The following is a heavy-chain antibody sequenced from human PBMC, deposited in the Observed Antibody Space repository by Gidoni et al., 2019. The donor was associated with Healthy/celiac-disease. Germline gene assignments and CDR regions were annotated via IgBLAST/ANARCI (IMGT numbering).Heavy chain of an antibody. J-gene: IGHJ4*02. CDR3: AKEIPDYGDYVFDY. V-gene: IGHV3-23*01. CDR1: GFLFSTSV. D-gene: IGHD4-17*01. Sequence: EVQLLESGGGLVQPGGSLRLCCAASGFLFSTSVMSWVRQAPGKGLEWVSVIGGNGYNTHYADAVKGRFTISRDNSKNTLYLHMSGLRGDDTAKYFCAKEIPDYGDYVFDYWGQGTVVTVSS. CDR2: IGGNGYNT.